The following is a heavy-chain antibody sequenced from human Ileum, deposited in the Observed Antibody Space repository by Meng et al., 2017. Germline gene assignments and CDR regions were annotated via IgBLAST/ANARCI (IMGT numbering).Heavy chain of an antibody. V-gene: IGHV4-61*08. J-gene: IGHJ4*02. Sequence: QVQLKGSGPGLVRPSGTLSLICTVSGCSVSRAGYQWGWIRQPPGKGLEWIGYASTNYNPSLKSRVTISLDTSRNQFSLSLSSVTAPDTAVYYCARDHMGSLDYWGQGILVTVSS. D-gene: IGHD1-26*01. CDR3: ARDHMGSLDY. CDR2: AST. CDR1: GCSVSRAGYQ.